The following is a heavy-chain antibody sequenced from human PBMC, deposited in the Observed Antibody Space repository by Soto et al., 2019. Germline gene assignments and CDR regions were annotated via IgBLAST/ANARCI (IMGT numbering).Heavy chain of an antibody. CDR3: ARGKRSVKQQLAPPLNYYYYYMDV. V-gene: IGHV4-34*01. J-gene: IGHJ6*03. D-gene: IGHD6-13*01. Sequence: SETLSLTCAVYGGSFSGYYWSWIRQPPGKGLEWIGEINHSGSTNYNPPLKSRVTISVDTSKNQFSLNLSPLTAADTAVYYCARGKRSVKQQLAPPLNYYYYYMDVWGKGTTVTVSS. CDR1: GGSFSGYY. CDR2: INHSGST.